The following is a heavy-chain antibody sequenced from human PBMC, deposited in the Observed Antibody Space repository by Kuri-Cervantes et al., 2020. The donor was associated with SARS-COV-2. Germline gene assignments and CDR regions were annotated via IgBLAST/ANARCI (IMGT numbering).Heavy chain of an antibody. CDR3: ARETETPPYYYDSSGTLWAFDI. V-gene: IGHV4-4*07. Sequence: GSLRLSCTVSGGSISSYYWSWIRQPAGKGLEWIGRIYTSGSTNYNPSLKSRVTMSVDTSKNQFSLKLSSVTAADTAVYYCARETETPPYYYDSSGTLWAFDIWGQGTMVTVSS. J-gene: IGHJ3*02. D-gene: IGHD3-22*01. CDR1: GGSISSYY. CDR2: IYTSGST.